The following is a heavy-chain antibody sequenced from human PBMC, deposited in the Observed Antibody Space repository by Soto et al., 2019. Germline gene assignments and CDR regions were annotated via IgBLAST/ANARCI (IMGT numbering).Heavy chain of an antibody. Sequence: ASVKVSCKASGYTFTNFGITWVRQAPGQGLEWMGWITAYNGNTNYAQKFQGRVTMTTDTSTRTAYMELRSLRSEDTAVYYCARGVGELNEWGQGTLVTVSS. V-gene: IGHV1-18*01. CDR1: GYTFTNFG. D-gene: IGHD1-26*01. CDR3: ARGVGELNE. CDR2: ITAYNGNT. J-gene: IGHJ4*02.